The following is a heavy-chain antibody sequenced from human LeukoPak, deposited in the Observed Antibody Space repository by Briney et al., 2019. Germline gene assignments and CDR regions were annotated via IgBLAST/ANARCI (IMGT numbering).Heavy chain of an antibody. D-gene: IGHD3-22*01. Sequence: GASVKVSCKASGYTFTGYYMHWVRQAPGQGLEWMGWINPNSGGTNYAQKFQGRVTMTGDTSISTAYMELSRLRSDDTAVYYCARDHYGSSGTAFDYWGQGTLVTVSS. V-gene: IGHV1-2*02. CDR2: INPNSGGT. CDR1: GYTFTGYY. CDR3: ARDHYGSSGTAFDY. J-gene: IGHJ4*02.